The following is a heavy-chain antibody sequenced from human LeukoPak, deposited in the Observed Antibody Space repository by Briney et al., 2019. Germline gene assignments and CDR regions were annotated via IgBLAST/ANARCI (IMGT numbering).Heavy chain of an antibody. J-gene: IGHJ6*03. CDR1: GGTFSSYA. CDR3: ARGTYSSSWYNPLDNDYYYYMDV. V-gene: IGHV1-69*05. CDR2: IIPIFGTA. Sequence: GASVKASCKASGGTFSSYAISWVRQAPGQGLEWMGGIIPIFGTANYAQKFQGRVTITTDESTSTAYMELSSLRSEDTAVYYCARGTYSSSWYNPLDNDYYYYMDVWGKGTTVTVSS. D-gene: IGHD6-13*01.